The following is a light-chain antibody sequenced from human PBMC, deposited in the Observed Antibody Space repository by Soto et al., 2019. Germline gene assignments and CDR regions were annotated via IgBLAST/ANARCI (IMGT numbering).Light chain of an antibody. Sequence: EIVITQSPATLSVSPGERATLSCRASQSVRSNLAWYQQKPGRAPRLLMYGASNRVTGVPARFSGSGSGTDFTLTISSVQSEDFAVYYCQQRSNWPRTFGHGTKVDI. V-gene: IGKV3-15*01. CDR2: GAS. CDR1: QSVRSN. CDR3: QQRSNWPRT. J-gene: IGKJ1*01.